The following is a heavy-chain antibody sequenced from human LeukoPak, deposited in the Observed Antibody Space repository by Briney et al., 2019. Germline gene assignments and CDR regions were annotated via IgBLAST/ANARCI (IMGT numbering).Heavy chain of an antibody. J-gene: IGHJ3*02. CDR3: ARAQVGELLPDAFDI. CDR2: IYYSGST. CDR1: GGTISSYY. D-gene: IGHD3-10*01. Sequence: SETLSLTCTVSGGTISSYYWSWIRQPPGKGLDWIGYIYYSGSTNYNPSLKSRVTISVDTSKNQFSLKLSSVTAADTAVYYCARAQVGELLPDAFDIWGQGTMVTVSS. V-gene: IGHV4-59*01.